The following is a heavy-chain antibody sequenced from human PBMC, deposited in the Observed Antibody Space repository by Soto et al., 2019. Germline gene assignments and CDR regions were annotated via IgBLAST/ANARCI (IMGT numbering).Heavy chain of an antibody. J-gene: IGHJ4*02. CDR2: IYYGGST. CDR3: ASHDYGGAFDY. V-gene: IGHV4-61*08. CDR1: GGSISSGGYY. D-gene: IGHD4-17*01. Sequence: SETLSLTCTVSGGSISSGGYYWSWIRQHPGKGLEWIGYIYYGGSTNYNPSLKSRVTISVDTSKNQFSLKLSSVTAADTAVYYCASHDYGGAFDYWGQGTLVTVSS.